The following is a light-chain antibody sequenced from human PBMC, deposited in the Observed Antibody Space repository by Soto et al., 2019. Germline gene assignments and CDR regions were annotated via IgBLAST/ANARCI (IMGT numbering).Light chain of an antibody. CDR1: QRIGSS. V-gene: IGKV3-11*01. CDR2: DAS. J-gene: IGKJ1*01. Sequence: EIVLTQSPATLSLSPGERATLSCRASQRIGSSLAWYQQKPGQAPMLLIYDASSRATGFPARFSGSGSGTDFTLTIGSLEPEDFAVYYCQQRSEWPRTFGQGTKVEIK. CDR3: QQRSEWPRT.